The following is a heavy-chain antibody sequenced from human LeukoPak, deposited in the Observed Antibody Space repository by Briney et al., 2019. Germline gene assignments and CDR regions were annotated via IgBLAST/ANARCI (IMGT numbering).Heavy chain of an antibody. J-gene: IGHJ6*03. V-gene: IGHV3-7*01. CDR2: IKEDGGEA. D-gene: IGHD2-2*01. CDR3: ATRKCSISACRASSYRCMDD. Sequence: QPGGSLRLSCETSGFTFSSYWMTWVRQAPGKGLEWVANIKEDGGEAYYVGSVKGRFTVSRDNAKNSLYLQMNSLRVEDTAIYYCATRKCSISACRASSYRCMDDWGKGTTVTVSS. CDR1: GFTFSSYW.